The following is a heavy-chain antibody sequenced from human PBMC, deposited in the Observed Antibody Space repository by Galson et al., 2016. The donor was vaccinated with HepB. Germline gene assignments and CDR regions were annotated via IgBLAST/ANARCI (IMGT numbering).Heavy chain of an antibody. CDR2: INQDGSAK. D-gene: IGHD5-18*01. CDR1: GFTFSAYW. CDR3: ARVVRDYRTYSYSGPSYAMDV. Sequence: SLRLSCAASGFTFSAYWLTWVRQAPGKGLEWVATINQDGSAKYYVDSAKGRFIISRDNAKNSLYLQMNSLRAEDTALYYCARVVRDYRTYSYSGPSYAMDVWGQGTTVTVSS. V-gene: IGHV3-7*03. J-gene: IGHJ6*02.